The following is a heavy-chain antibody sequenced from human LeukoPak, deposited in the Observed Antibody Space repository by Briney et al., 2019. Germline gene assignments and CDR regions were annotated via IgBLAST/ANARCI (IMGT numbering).Heavy chain of an antibody. CDR1: GYTFTTYA. CDR3: AKNQLWFGGKMDV. CDR2: INTNTGNP. Sequence: GASVKASCKASGYTFTTYAMNWVRQAPGQGLEWMGWINTNTGNPTYAQGFTGRFVFSLDTPVSTAYLQISSLKAEDTAVYYCAKNQLWFGGKMDVWGKGTTVTVSS. D-gene: IGHD3-10*01. V-gene: IGHV7-4-1*02. J-gene: IGHJ6*04.